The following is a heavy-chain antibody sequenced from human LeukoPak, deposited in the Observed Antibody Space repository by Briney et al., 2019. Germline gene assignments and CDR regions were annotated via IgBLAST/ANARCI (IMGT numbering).Heavy chain of an antibody. CDR1: GFTFSSYS. CDR3: ARLMVPASYYYYMDV. D-gene: IGHD2-2*01. CDR2: ISSSSSTI. J-gene: IGHJ6*03. Sequence: GGSLRLSCAASGFTFSSYSMNWVRQAPGKGLEWVSYISSSSSTIYYADSVKGRFTISRDNAENSLYLQMNSLRAEDTAVYYCARLMVPASYYYYMDVWGKGTTVTVSS. V-gene: IGHV3-48*01.